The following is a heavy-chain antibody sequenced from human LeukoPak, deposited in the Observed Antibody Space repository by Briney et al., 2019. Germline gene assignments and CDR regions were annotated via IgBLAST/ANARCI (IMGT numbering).Heavy chain of an antibody. V-gene: IGHV1-3*01. CDR2: INAGNGNT. Sequence: ASVKVSCKASGYTFTSYDINWMRQAPGQRLEWMGWINAGNGNTKYSQKFQGRVTITRDTSASTAYMELSSLRSEDTAVYYCARGSSGYPRYFDYWGQGTLVTVSS. CDR3: ARGSSGYPRYFDY. D-gene: IGHD3-22*01. J-gene: IGHJ4*02. CDR1: GYTFTSYD.